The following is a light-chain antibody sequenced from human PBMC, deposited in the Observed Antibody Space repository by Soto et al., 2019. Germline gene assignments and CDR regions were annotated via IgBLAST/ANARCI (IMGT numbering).Light chain of an antibody. CDR2: GAS. CDR3: QQYNKWPPGLT. J-gene: IGKJ4*01. V-gene: IGKV3-15*01. Sequence: VMTQSPATLSVSPGERVTLSCWASQNIRSNLAWYQQKRGQAPRLLIYGASARATGMPARFSGSGSGTEFTLTISSLQSEDFALYYCQQYNKWPPGLTFGAGTKVDIK. CDR1: QNIRSN.